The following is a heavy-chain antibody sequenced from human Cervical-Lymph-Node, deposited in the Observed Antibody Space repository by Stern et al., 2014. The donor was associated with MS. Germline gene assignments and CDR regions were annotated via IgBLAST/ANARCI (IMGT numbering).Heavy chain of an antibody. D-gene: IGHD4-11*01. V-gene: IGHV1-46*04. CDR1: GYTFTSYY. CDR2: IKATGGSI. Sequence: VQLVESGAEVKKPGASVKVSCEASGYTFTSYYMHWVRQAPGQGLEWMGIIKATGGSISYARKLQGRVTLTRDTSTSTVYMKLSSLRSEDTAVYYCVRDDLDYTKVDDAFDIWGQGTMVTVSS. J-gene: IGHJ3*02. CDR3: VRDDLDYTKVDDAFDI.